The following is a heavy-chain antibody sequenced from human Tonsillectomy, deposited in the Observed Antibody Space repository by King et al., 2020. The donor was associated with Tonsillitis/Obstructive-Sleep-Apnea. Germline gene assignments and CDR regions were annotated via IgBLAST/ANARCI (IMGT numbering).Heavy chain of an antibody. J-gene: IGHJ4*02. Sequence: VQLVESGAEVKKPGESLKISCKGSGYIFTNYWIGWVRQMPGKGLEYMGLIYPGDSDTRYSPSFQGQVTISADKSISTAYLQWSSLKASDTAIYYCAGRMGGDNYGYGHWGQGTLVTVSS. V-gene: IGHV5-51*01. D-gene: IGHD5-18*01. CDR2: IYPGDSDT. CDR3: AGRMGGDNYGYGH. CDR1: GYIFTNYW.